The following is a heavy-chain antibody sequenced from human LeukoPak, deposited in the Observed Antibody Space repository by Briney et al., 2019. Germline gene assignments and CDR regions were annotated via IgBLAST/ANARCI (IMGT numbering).Heavy chain of an antibody. CDR1: GFTFSSHW. D-gene: IGHD6-25*01. CDR3: AREVFEGQRQSDAFDV. J-gene: IGHJ3*01. Sequence: GGSLRLSCAASGFTFSSHWMHWVRQAPGEGLVWVSRVNGPGDWTHYADSVRVRFIISRDNAENTISLQMNNLRAEDTAVYFCAREVFEGQRQSDAFDVWGQGTMVTVSS. CDR2: VNGPGDWT. V-gene: IGHV3-74*01.